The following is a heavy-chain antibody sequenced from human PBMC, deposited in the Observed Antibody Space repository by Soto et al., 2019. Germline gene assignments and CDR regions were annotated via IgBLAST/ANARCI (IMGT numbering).Heavy chain of an antibody. CDR3: ARVARGLRYFGWSRVRYGMDV. CDR1: GYTFTSYG. V-gene: IGHV1-18*01. D-gene: IGHD3-9*01. Sequence: ASVKVSCKASGYTFTSYGISWVRQAPGQGLEWMGWISAYNGNTNYAQKLQGRVTMTTDTSTSTAYMELRSLRSDDTAVYYCARVARGLRYFGWSRVRYGMDVWGQGTTVTVSS. CDR2: ISAYNGNT. J-gene: IGHJ6*02.